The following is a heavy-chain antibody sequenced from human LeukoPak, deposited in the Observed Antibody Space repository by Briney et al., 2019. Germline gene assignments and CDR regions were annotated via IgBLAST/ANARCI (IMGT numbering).Heavy chain of an antibody. Sequence: GGSLRLSCAASGFTFSNYAIHWVRQAPGKGLEWVSIVGSSGVKTYYADSVKGRFTISRDNSKNTVYLQMNSLRAEDTAVYYCAKRGDCSGTCTYDYWGQGTLVTVSS. V-gene: IGHV3-23*01. CDR3: AKRGDCSGTCTYDY. D-gene: IGHD2-2*01. J-gene: IGHJ4*02. CDR2: VGSSGVKT. CDR1: GFTFSNYA.